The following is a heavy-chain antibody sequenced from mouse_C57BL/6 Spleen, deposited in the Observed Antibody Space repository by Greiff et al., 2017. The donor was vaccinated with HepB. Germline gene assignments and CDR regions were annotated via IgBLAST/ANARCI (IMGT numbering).Heavy chain of an antibody. CDR2: IYPGDGDT. Sequence: QVQLQQSGPELVKPGASVKISCKASGYSFSSSWMNWVKQRPGKGLEWIGRIYPGDGDTNYNGKFKGKATLTADKSSSTAYMQLSSLTSEDSAVYFCARELRLPLLDYWGQGTTLTVSS. V-gene: IGHV1-82*01. J-gene: IGHJ2*01. CDR3: ARELRLPLLDY. CDR1: GYSFSSSW. D-gene: IGHD3-2*02.